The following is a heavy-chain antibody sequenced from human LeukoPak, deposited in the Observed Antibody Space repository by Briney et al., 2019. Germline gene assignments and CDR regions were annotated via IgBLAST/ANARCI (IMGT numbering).Heavy chain of an antibody. J-gene: IGHJ4*02. CDR1: GFTFDDYA. CDR2: ISWNSGSI. D-gene: IGHD1-26*01. V-gene: IGHV3-9*01. Sequence: PGRSLRLSCAASGFTFDDYAMHWVRQAPGKGLEWVSGISWNSGSIGYADSVKGRFTISRDNAKNSLYLRMNSLRAEDTALYYCAKDMEWELQASDYWGQGTLVTVSS. CDR3: AKDMEWELQASDY.